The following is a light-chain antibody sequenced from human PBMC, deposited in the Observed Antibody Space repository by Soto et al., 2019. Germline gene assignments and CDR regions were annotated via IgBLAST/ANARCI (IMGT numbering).Light chain of an antibody. CDR2: WAS. CDR3: QQYYSVPIT. CDR1: QSVLYTSNNKNY. V-gene: IGKV4-1*01. Sequence: DIVMTQSPDSLAVSLGERATINCKSSQSVLYTSNNKNYIAWYQQKSGQPPKLLIYWASTRESGVPDRVSGGGSGTDFTRQISSLQAEDVEVYYCQQYYSVPITFGQGTRLEI. J-gene: IGKJ5*01.